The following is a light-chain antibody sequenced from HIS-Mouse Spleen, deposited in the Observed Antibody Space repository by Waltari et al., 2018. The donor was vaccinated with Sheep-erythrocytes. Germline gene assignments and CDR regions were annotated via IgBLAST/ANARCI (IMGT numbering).Light chain of an antibody. CDR1: SSDVGSYNL. Sequence: QSALTQPASVSGSPGQSITISCTGTSSDVGSYNLVSWYQQHPGKAPNLMIYEGSKRPSGVSDRFSGSKSGKTASLTISGLQAEDEADYYCCSYAGSSTPWVFGGGTKLTVL. CDR3: CSYAGSSTPWV. CDR2: EGS. V-gene: IGLV2-23*01. J-gene: IGLJ3*02.